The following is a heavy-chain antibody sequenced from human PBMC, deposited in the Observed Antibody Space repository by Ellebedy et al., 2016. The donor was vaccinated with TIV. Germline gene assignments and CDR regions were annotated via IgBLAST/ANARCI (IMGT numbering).Heavy chain of an antibody. J-gene: IGHJ3*02. V-gene: IGHV1-69*13. Sequence: AASVKVSCKASGGTFSTYAIGWVRQAPGQGLEWMGGILTIFGTANYAQKFQGRVTITADESTITDYMEMSSLTSEDTAVYYCARRDYGNYVALDIWGQGTMVTVSS. CDR3: ARRDYGNYVALDI. CDR1: GGTFSTYA. D-gene: IGHD4-11*01. CDR2: ILTIFGTA.